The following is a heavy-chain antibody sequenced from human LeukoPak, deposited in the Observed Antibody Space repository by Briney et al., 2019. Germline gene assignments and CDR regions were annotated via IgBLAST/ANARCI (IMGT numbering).Heavy chain of an antibody. CDR2: IIPIFGTA. CDR3: ARLINSGYDNRGWFDP. V-gene: IGHV1-69*13. CDR1: GGSFSTYA. Sequence: SVKVSCKASGGSFSTYAISWVRQAPGQGLEWMGGIIPIFGTANYAQKFQGRITITADESTSTAYMEMNSLRSEDTAVYYCARLINSGYDNRGWFDPWGQGTLVTVSS. D-gene: IGHD5-12*01. J-gene: IGHJ5*02.